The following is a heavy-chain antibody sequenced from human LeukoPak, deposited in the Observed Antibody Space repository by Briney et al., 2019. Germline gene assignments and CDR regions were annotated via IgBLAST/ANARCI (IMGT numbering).Heavy chain of an antibody. CDR2: IYNSGST. V-gene: IGHV4-59*01. CDR3: ARDLTAQNWFDP. CDR1: GGSISNYY. J-gene: IGHJ5*02. Sequence: PSETLSLTFTVSGGSISNYYWSWIRQSPGKGLEWIGYIYNSGSTNYNLSLKSRVTISVDTSKNQFSLKLSSVTAADTAVYYCARDLTAQNWFDPWGQGTLVTVSS.